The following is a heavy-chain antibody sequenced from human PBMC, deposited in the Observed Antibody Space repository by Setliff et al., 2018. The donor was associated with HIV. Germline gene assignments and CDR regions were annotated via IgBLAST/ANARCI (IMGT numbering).Heavy chain of an antibody. J-gene: IGHJ6*02. CDR2: SYYSGSA. CDR1: DGYISDGDYY. Sequence: SETLSLTCTVSDGYISDGDYYWTWIRQPPGEGLEWIGHSYYSGSAHYNASLKSRVTMSVDMSNNQFSLKLSSVTAADTAVYYCARVAPYYGMDVWGQGTTVTVSS. CDR3: ARVAPYYGMDV. V-gene: IGHV4-31*03.